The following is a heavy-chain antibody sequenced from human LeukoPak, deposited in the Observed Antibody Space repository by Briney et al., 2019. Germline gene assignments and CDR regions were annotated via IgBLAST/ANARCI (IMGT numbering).Heavy chain of an antibody. D-gene: IGHD2-21*02. V-gene: IGHV1-58*02. CDR3: ASGHIVVVTAILDY. Sequence: GASVKVSCKASGFTFTSSAMQWVRQARGQRLEWIGWIVVGSGNTNYAQKFQERVTITRDMSTSTAYMELSSLRSEDTAVYYCASGHIVVVTAILDYWGQGTLVTVSS. J-gene: IGHJ4*02. CDR2: IVVGSGNT. CDR1: GFTFTSSA.